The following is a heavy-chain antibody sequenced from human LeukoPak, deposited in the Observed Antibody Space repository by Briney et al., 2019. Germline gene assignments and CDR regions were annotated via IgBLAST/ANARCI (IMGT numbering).Heavy chain of an antibody. J-gene: IGHJ4*02. D-gene: IGHD6-13*01. Sequence: PSETLSLTCTVSGGSISSYYWSWIRQPAGKGLEWIGRTYTSGSTNYNPSLKSRVTMSVDTSKNQFSLKLSSVTAADTAVYYCARGNGIAAAGSFDYWGQGTLVTVSS. CDR3: ARGNGIAAAGSFDY. CDR2: TYTSGST. CDR1: GGSISSYY. V-gene: IGHV4-4*07.